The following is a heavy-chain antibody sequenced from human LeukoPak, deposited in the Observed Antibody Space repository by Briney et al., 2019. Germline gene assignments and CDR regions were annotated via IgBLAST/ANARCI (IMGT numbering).Heavy chain of an antibody. CDR3: AKSIASAGTNSGYYTDV. CDR2: ILHSGTT. Sequence: SETLSLTCTVSGYSISTGYYWGWIRQSPEKGLEWIGSILHSGTTYYHPSLKSRVTLSVDTSKNQFSLRLSSVTAADTAVYFCAKSIASAGTNSGYYTDVWGKGTTATVSS. CDR1: GYSISTGYY. D-gene: IGHD6-13*01. J-gene: IGHJ6*03. V-gene: IGHV4-38-2*02.